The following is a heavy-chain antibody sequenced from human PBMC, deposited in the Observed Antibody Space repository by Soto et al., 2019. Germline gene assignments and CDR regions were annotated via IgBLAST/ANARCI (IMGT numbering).Heavy chain of an antibody. CDR1: GFTVSSNY. V-gene: IGHV3-53*01. CDR3: ASKRPYYYDSSGYPHGEDYYYYGMDV. CDR2: IYSGGST. Sequence: EVQLVESGGGLIQPGGSLRLSCAASGFTVSSNYMSWVCQAPGKGLEWVSVIYSGGSTYYADSVKGRFTISRDNSKNTLYLQMNSLRAEDTAVYYCASKRPYYYDSSGYPHGEDYYYYGMDVWGQGTTVTVSS. D-gene: IGHD3-22*01. J-gene: IGHJ6*02.